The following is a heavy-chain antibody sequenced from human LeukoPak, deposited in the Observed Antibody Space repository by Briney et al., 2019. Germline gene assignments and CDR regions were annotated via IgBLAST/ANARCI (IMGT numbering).Heavy chain of an antibody. V-gene: IGHV4-59*08. D-gene: IGHD6-13*01. J-gene: IGHJ4*02. CDR2: IYYTGST. CDR3: ARQNTIIAAAGSFDY. Sequence: PSETLSLTCIVSGDSIGSYYWSWIRQPPGKGLEWIGYIYYTGSTKYNPSLKSRVTISVDTSKNQFSLKLSSVTAADTAVYYCARQNTIIAAAGSFDYWGQGTLVTVSS. CDR1: GDSIGSYY.